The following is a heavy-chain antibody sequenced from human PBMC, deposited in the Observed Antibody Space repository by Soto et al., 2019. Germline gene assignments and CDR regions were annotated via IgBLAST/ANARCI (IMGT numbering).Heavy chain of an antibody. Sequence: QGQRVQSGAEVKKPGASVKVSCKASGYTFTSYGISWVRQAPGQGLEWMGWISAYNGNTNNAQKLQDRVTMTTDTSKSTAYMELRSLRSDDTAVYYCARDPPYPGKYYYYYGMDVWGQGTTVTVSS. CDR2: ISAYNGNT. CDR3: ARDPPYPGKYYYYYGMDV. CDR1: GYTFTSYG. J-gene: IGHJ6*02. V-gene: IGHV1-18*01.